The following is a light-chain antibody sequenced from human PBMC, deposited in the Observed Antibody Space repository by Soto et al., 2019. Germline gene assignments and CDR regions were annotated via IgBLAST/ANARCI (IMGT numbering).Light chain of an antibody. CDR2: RNN. Sequence: QLVLTQPPSASGTPGQRVTISCSGSSSNIGSNYVFWYHQLPGTAPKLLIYRNNQRPSGIPDRFSGSKSGTSASLAISGLRSEDEADYYCAAWDDSLSAHVVFGGGTKLTVL. V-gene: IGLV1-47*01. J-gene: IGLJ2*01. CDR3: AAWDDSLSAHVV. CDR1: SSNIGSNY.